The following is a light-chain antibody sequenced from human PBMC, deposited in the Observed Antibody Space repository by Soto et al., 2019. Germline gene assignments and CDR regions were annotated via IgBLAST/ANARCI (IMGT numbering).Light chain of an antibody. CDR3: QQLDSFPLS. CDR2: ATS. V-gene: IGKV1-9*01. Sequence: IQLTQSPSSLSAAVGDRVTITCRASQDINSHLAWYQQKPGKAPSLLIYATSTLQSGVPSRFSGSGSGTDFTLTISGLQTEDFATYHCQQLDSFPLSFGGGTKSEIK. J-gene: IGKJ4*01. CDR1: QDINSH.